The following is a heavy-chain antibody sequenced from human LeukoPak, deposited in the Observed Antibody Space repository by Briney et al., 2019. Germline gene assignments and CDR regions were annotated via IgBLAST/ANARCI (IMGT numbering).Heavy chain of an antibody. CDR1: GYTFTGYY. D-gene: IGHD6-13*01. J-gene: IGHJ5*02. Sequence: ASVKVSCKASGYTFTGYYMHWVRQAPGQGLEWMGWINPNSGGTNYAQSFQGRVTLTRDTSISTAYMELSRLRSGDTAVYYCARFPKQQLVGWFDPWGQGTLVTVSS. CDR2: INPNSGGT. CDR3: ARFPKQQLVGWFDP. V-gene: IGHV1-2*02.